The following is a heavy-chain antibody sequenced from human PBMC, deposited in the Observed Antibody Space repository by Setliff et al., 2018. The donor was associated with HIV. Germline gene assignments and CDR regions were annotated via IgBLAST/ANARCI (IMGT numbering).Heavy chain of an antibody. CDR3: VRETLYSYVDV. V-gene: IGHV4-59*12. CDR1: GASITSYY. J-gene: IGHJ6*04. CDR2: IYSSGTT. Sequence: SETLSLTCTVSGASITSYYWNWIRQTPGKGLEWIGYIYSSGTTYYNPSLKGRILMSVDVSRNEFSLTLRSVIAADTAIYYCVRETLYSYVDVWGKGTTVTVSS. D-gene: IGHD3-16*01.